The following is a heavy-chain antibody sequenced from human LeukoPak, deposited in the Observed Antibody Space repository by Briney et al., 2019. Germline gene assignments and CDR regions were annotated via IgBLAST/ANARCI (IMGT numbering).Heavy chain of an antibody. J-gene: IGHJ4*02. CDR2: IYYSGST. Sequence: PSETLSLTCTVSGGSISSYYWSWIRQPPGKGLEWIGYIYYSGSTNYNPSLKSRVTISVDTSKNQFSLKLSSVTAADTAVYYCARLGQHITGTTGVDYWGQGTLVTVSS. CDR3: ARLGQHITGTTGVDY. D-gene: IGHD1-7*01. V-gene: IGHV4-59*01. CDR1: GGSISSYY.